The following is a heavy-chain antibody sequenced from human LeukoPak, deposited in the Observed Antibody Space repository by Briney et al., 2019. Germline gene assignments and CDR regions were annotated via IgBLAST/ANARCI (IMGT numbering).Heavy chain of an antibody. V-gene: IGHV3-74*01. CDR1: GLTLRSYF. CDR2: ISSDDITT. J-gene: IGHJ6*02. CDR3: ARAPPGTYGMDV. Sequence: GGSLRLSCAASGLTLRSYFMHWVRHAPGKGLVWVSRISSDDITTTYADSVQGRFTISRDNAKNTLFLQLNSLRPEDTAVYYCARAPPGTYGMDVWGQGTTVTVSS.